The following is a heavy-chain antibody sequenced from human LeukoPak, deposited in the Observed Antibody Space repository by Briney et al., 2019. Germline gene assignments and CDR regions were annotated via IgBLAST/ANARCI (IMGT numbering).Heavy chain of an antibody. CDR1: GGSISSYY. CDR2: IYYSGST. J-gene: IGHJ6*03. V-gene: IGHV4-59*01. CDR3: ARGLKAGRSRYYYYMDV. D-gene: IGHD3-16*01. Sequence: PSETLSLTCTVSGGSISSYYWSWIRQPPGKGLEWIGYIYYSGSTNYNPSLKSRVTISVDTSKNQFSLKLSSVTAADTAVYYCARGLKAGRSRYYYYMDVWGKGTTVTISS.